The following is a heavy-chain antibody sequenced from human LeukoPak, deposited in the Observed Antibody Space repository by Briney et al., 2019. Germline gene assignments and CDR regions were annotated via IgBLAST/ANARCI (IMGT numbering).Heavy chain of an antibody. Sequence: GGSLRLSCAASGFTFRSYGMNWVRQAPGKGLEWVSAISGSGVNTYYADSVKGRFTISRDNAKNSLYLQMNSLRAEDTAVYYCASSSSLYYYYYMDVWGRGTTVIVSS. CDR3: ASSSSLYYYYYMDV. V-gene: IGHV3-21*01. D-gene: IGHD6-13*01. CDR2: ISGSGVNT. J-gene: IGHJ6*03. CDR1: GFTFRSYG.